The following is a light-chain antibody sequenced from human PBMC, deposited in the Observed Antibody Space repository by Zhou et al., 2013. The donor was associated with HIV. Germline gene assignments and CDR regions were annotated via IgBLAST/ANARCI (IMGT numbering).Light chain of an antibody. V-gene: IGKV1-39*01. J-gene: IGKJ1*01. CDR3: QQSYSSPPT. CDR1: QSIRND. CDR2: AAS. Sequence: DIQMTQSPSSLSASVGDRVTITCRASQSIRNDLGWYQQKPGRAPNLLIYAASNLQSGVPSRFSGRGSGTVFTLTISGLRPEDFATYYCQQSYSSPPTFGQGTKVNLK.